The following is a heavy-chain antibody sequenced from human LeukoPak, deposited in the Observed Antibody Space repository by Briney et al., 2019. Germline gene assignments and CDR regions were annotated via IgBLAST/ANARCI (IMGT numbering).Heavy chain of an antibody. V-gene: IGHV3-23*01. CDR3: AKGGITMIVGN. Sequence: KPGGSLRLSCAASGFTLTRHAMSWVRQAPGKGLEWVSVIGDRGDITYYADSVKGRFTISRDNSKNTLYLQMNSLRAEDTAVYYCAKGGITMIVGNWGQGTLVTVSS. D-gene: IGHD3-22*01. CDR2: IGDRGDIT. CDR1: GFTLTRHA. J-gene: IGHJ4*02.